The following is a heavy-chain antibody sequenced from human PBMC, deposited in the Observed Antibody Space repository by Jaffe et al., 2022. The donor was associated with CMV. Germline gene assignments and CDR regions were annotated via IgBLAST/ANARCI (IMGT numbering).Heavy chain of an antibody. J-gene: IGHJ5*02. CDR1: GGSFSGYY. D-gene: IGHD4-17*01. V-gene: IGHV4-34*01. CDR3: ARGPTATVTTRGGWFDP. CDR2: INHSGST. Sequence: QVQLQQWGAGLLKPSETLSLTCAVYGGSFSGYYWSWIRQPPGKGLEWIGEINHSGSTNYNPSLKSRVTISVDTSKNQFSLKLSSVTAADTAVYYCARGPTATVTTRGGWFDPWGQGTLVTVSS.